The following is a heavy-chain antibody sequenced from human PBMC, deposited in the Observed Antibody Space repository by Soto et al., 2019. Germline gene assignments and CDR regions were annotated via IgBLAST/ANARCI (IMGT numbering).Heavy chain of an antibody. V-gene: IGHV3-53*02. Sequence: EVQLVETGGGLIQPGGSLRLSCAASGFTVNNNYMSWVRQAPGKGLEWVSIIYNSGNTYYADSVKGRFTISRDNSKNTLYLQMNSLRAEDTAVYYCASGLTNTPFAFDIWGQGTMVTVSS. D-gene: IGHD2-15*01. CDR3: ASGLTNTPFAFDI. J-gene: IGHJ3*02. CDR1: GFTVNNNY. CDR2: IYNSGNT.